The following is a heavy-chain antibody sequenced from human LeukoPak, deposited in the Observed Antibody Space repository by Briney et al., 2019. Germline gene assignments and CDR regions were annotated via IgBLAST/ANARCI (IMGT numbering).Heavy chain of an antibody. V-gene: IGHV3-11*01. CDR1: GFTFSDYY. CDR3: AREGGNGPFNWFDP. J-gene: IGHJ5*02. CDR2: ISSSGSTI. D-gene: IGHD3-16*01. Sequence: PGGPLRLSCAASGFTFSDYYMSWIRQAPGKGLEWVSYISSSGSTIYYADSAKGRFTISRDNAKNSLYLQMNSLRAEDTAVYYCAREGGNGPFNWFDPWGQGTLVTVSS.